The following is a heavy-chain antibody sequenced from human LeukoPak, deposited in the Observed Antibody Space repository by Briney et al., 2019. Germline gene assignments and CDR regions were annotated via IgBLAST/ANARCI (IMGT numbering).Heavy chain of an antibody. J-gene: IGHJ4*02. V-gene: IGHV3-21*01. CDR2: ISSSSSYI. CDR1: GFTFSSYS. D-gene: IGHD3-3*01. Sequence: GSLRLSCAASGFTFSSYSMNWVRQAPGKGLEWVSSISSSSSYIYYADSVKGRFTISRDNAKNSLYLQMNSLRAEDTAVYYCARDRSTDFWSGYYTNYFDYWGQGTLVTVSS. CDR3: ARDRSTDFWSGYYTNYFDY.